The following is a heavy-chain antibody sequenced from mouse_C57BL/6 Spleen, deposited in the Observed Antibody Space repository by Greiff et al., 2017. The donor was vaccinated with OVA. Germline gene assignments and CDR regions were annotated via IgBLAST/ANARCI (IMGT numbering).Heavy chain of an antibody. V-gene: IGHV6-3*01. Sequence: EVMLVESGGGLVQPGGSMKLSCVASGFTFSNYWMNWVRQSPEKGLEWVAQIRLKSDNYATHYAESVKGRFTISRDDSKSSVYLQMNNLRAEDTGIYYCTGLLRGFAYWGQGTLVTVSA. CDR3: TGLLRGFAY. D-gene: IGHD1-1*01. J-gene: IGHJ3*01. CDR2: IRLKSDNYAT. CDR1: GFTFSNYW.